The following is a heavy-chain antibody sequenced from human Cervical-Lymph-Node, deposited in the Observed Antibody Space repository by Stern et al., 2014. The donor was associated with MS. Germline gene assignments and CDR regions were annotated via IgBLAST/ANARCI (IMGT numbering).Heavy chain of an antibody. CDR3: AREPQKVSGSYQCLDF. CDR2: IWYDGKKE. Sequence: VQLVQSGGGVVQPGRSLRLSCAASGFTFGSYGMHWVRQAPGKGLEWVAMIWYDGKKEHYVDSVKGRFTISRDNSKNTLDLQMNSLRAEDTAVYYCAREPQKVSGSYQCLDFWGQGTLVTVSS. CDR1: GFTFGSYG. V-gene: IGHV3-33*01. D-gene: IGHD1-26*01. J-gene: IGHJ4*02.